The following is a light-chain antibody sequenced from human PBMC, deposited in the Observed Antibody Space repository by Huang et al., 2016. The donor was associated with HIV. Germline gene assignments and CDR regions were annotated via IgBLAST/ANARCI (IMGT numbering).Light chain of an antibody. CDR1: RSVLHTSYTIHY. CDR3: QQYYSSPQT. J-gene: IGKJ1*01. V-gene: IGKV4-1*01. CDR2: GAS. Sequence: DIVVTQSPDSLAVSLGERATINCMSSRSVLHTSYTIHYLSWYQQKPRQPPTLLIYGASTRQSGVPDRFSGSGSGADFTLTTNGLQAEDVAVYYCQQYYSSPQTFGQGTRVDIK.